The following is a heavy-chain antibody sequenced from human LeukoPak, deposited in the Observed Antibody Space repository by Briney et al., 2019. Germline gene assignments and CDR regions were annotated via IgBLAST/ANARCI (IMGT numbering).Heavy chain of an antibody. CDR1: GYTFTGYY. D-gene: IGHD1-14*01. Sequence: ASVKVSCKASGYTFTGYYLHWVRQAPGQGLEWMGWIYPNTGGTKSTQKFQGRVSMTRDTSITTAYMEINRLTSDDTAVYYCGRDPEPARGYGGQETLVTVSS. CDR2: IYPNTGGT. J-gene: IGHJ4*02. CDR3: GRDPEPARGY. V-gene: IGHV1-2*02.